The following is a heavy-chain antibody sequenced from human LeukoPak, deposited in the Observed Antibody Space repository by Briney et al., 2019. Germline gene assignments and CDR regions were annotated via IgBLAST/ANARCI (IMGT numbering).Heavy chain of an antibody. CDR2: ISSSRSYT. Sequence: KPGGSLRLSCAASGFIFSDHYMSWIRQAPGKGLEWVSYISSSRSYTNYADSVKARFTISRDNAKNSLYLQMNSLRAEDTAVYHCARLTYYYDSSGYYLFDYWGQGTLVTVSS. V-gene: IGHV3-11*03. D-gene: IGHD3-22*01. CDR3: ARLTYYYDSSGYYLFDY. J-gene: IGHJ4*02. CDR1: GFIFSDHY.